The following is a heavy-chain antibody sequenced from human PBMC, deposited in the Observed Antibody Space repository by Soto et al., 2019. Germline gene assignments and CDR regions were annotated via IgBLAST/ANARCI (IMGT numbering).Heavy chain of an antibody. D-gene: IGHD1-7*01. CDR1: GGSISSGAYS. Sequence: SETLSLTCEVSGGSISSGAYSWSWIRQPPGKGLEWMGYIYHSGSTYYNPSLKNRVTISVDRSKNQFSLKLTSRTAADTAVYYSAPYPIVGTTAFQYDLDVWGQGTMVTVSS. J-gene: IGHJ6*02. V-gene: IGHV4-30-2*01. CDR3: APYPIVGTTAFQYDLDV. CDR2: IYHSGST.